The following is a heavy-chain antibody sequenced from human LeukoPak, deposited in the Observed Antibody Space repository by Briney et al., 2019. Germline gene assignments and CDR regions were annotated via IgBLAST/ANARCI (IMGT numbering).Heavy chain of an antibody. V-gene: IGHV4-59*01. J-gene: IGHJ4*02. CDR3: ARDSAWFIY. CDR1: GGSISSYY. CDR2: IYCSGTT. D-gene: IGHD6-19*01. Sequence: SETLSLTCTVSGGSISSYYWSWIRQPPGKGLEWIGYIYCSGTTNYNPSLRSRVTISVDTSKNQFSLNLSSVTAADTAVYYCARDSAWFIYWGQGIPVTVSS.